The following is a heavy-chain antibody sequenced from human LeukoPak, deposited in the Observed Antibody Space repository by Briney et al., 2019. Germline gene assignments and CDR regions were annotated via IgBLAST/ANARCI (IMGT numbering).Heavy chain of an antibody. D-gene: IGHD3-22*01. CDR1: GGSISSGSYY. CDR2: IYTSGST. J-gene: IGHJ4*02. V-gene: IGHV4-61*02. Sequence: PSETLSLTCTVSGGSISSGSYYWSWIRQPAGKGLEWIGRIYTSGSTNYNPSLKSRVTISVDTSKNQFSLKLSSVTAADTAVYYCARGPELPYYYDSSGYYYDYWGQGTLVTVSS. CDR3: ARGPELPYYYDSSGYYYDY.